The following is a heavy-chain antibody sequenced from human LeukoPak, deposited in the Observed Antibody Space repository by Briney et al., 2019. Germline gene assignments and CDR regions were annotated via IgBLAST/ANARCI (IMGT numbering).Heavy chain of an antibody. CDR3: ARGYYYDSSGGPSEY. Sequence: ASVKVSCKASVYTFTTHHLHWVRHAPGQGPEWMGIINTSGGSTSYAQKFQGRVTMTRETSTSTVYMELSSLRSEDTAVYYCARGYYYDSSGGPSEYWGQGTLVTVSS. J-gene: IGHJ4*02. D-gene: IGHD3-22*01. V-gene: IGHV1-46*01. CDR1: VYTFTTHH. CDR2: INTSGGST.